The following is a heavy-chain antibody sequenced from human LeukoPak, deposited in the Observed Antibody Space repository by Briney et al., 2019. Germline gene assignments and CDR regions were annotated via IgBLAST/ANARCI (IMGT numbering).Heavy chain of an antibody. D-gene: IGHD3-3*01. Sequence: ASVKVSCKTSGYTFTDYYIHWVRQAPGQGLEWMGRINPNSGDTDYARKFQGRVTMTRDTSISTAYMELSGLRSDDTAVYYCASISEVWSGYYTVHFDYWGQGTLVTVSS. V-gene: IGHV1-2*06. CDR2: INPNSGDT. CDR3: ASISEVWSGYYTVHFDY. CDR1: GYTFTDYY. J-gene: IGHJ4*02.